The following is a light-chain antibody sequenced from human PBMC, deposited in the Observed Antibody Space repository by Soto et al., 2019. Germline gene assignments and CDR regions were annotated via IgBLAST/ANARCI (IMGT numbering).Light chain of an antibody. CDR2: EVS. CDR1: SSDVGGYNY. Sequence: QAALTEPACVSGSPGESIAISCTGTSSDVGGYNYVSWYQQHPGKAPKLMIYEVSNRPSGVSNRFSGSKSGNTASLTISGLQAEDEADYYCSSYTSSSTPYVFGTGPNVTVL. CDR3: SSYTSSSTPYV. J-gene: IGLJ1*01. V-gene: IGLV2-14*01.